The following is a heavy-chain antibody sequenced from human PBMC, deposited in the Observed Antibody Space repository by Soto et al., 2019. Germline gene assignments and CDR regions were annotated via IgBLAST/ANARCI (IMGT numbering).Heavy chain of an antibody. D-gene: IGHD4-17*01. CDR3: ARDKVGSDYGDSYYYYYYMDV. V-gene: IGHV4-59*01. CDR2: IYYSGST. CDR1: GGSISSYY. J-gene: IGHJ6*03. Sequence: QVQLQESGPGLVKPSETLSLTCTVSGGSISSYYWSWIRQPPGKGLEWIGYIYYSGSTNYNPSLTSRVTISVDTSKIQFSLKLSSVTAEDTAVYYCARDKVGSDYGDSYYYYYYMDVWGKGTTVTVSS.